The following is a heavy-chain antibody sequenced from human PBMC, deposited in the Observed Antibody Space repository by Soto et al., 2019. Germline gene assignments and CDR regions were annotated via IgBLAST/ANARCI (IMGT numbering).Heavy chain of an antibody. D-gene: IGHD1-20*01. Sequence: QVQLQESGPGLVKPSETLSLTCTVSGGSISSYYWSWIRQPPGKGLEWIGYIYYSGITNYNPSLKSRVTRSVGTSKNQFSLKLSSVTAADTAVYYCARYKSNYYYGMDVWGQGTTVTVSS. CDR1: GGSISSYY. CDR3: ARYKSNYYYGMDV. J-gene: IGHJ6*02. V-gene: IGHV4-59*01. CDR2: IYYSGIT.